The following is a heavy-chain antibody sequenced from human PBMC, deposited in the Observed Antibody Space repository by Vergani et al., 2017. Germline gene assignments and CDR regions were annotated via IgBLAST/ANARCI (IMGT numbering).Heavy chain of an antibody. J-gene: IGHJ6*03. CDR2: IYYSGST. V-gene: IGHV4-59*01. D-gene: IGHD2-2*01. CDR3: GSSTQGYYYYYMDV. Sequence: QVQLQESGPGLVKPSETLSLTCTVSGGPISSYYRSWIRQPPGKGLEWIGYIYYSGSTNYNPSLKSRVTISVDTSKNQFSLKLSSVTAADTAVYYCGSSTQGYYYYYMDVWGKGTTVTVSS. CDR1: GGPISSYY.